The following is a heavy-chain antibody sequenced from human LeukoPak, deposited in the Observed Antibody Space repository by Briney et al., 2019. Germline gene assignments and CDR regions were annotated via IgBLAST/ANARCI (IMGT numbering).Heavy chain of an antibody. V-gene: IGHV5-51*01. CDR1: GYSFTGYW. CDR2: IYPGDSDT. D-gene: IGHD3-22*01. J-gene: IGHJ4*02. CDR3: ASYSSLAHYDSSGPFDY. Sequence: GESLKISCKGSGYSFTGYWIGWVRQMPGKGLEWMGIIYPGDSDTRYSPSFQGQVTISADKSISTAYLQWSSLKASDTAMYYCASYSSLAHYDSSGPFDYWGQGTLVTVSS.